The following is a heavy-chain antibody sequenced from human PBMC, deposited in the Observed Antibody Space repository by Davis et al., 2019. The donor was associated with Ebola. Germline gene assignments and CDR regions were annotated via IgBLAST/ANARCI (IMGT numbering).Heavy chain of an antibody. V-gene: IGHV1-2*02. CDR1: GYTLTGYY. J-gene: IGHJ3*02. CDR2: ISPTGGT. D-gene: IGHD3-22*01. CDR3: ARAKSRAGYYSNEGSFDI. Sequence: ASVKVSCKASGYTLTGYYIHWMRHAPGQGFEWMGWISPTGGTKYAQKFEARVTMTSDTSLTTVYMDLRSLRSDDTALFYCARAKSRAGYYSNEGSFDIWGQGTIVTVSS.